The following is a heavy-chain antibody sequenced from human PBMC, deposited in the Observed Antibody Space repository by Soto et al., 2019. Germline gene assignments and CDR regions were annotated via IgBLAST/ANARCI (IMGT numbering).Heavy chain of an antibody. V-gene: IGHV3-33*01. J-gene: IGHJ4*02. D-gene: IGHD2-8*02. Sequence: QVQLVESGGGVVQPGRSLRLSCAASGFTFSSYGMHWVRQAPGKGLEWVAVIWYDGSNKYYADSVKGRFTISRDNSKNTLYLQRNSLRDEATAVYYCATGREIFDYWGQGTLVTVSS. CDR2: IWYDGSNK. CDR1: GFTFSSYG. CDR3: ATGREIFDY.